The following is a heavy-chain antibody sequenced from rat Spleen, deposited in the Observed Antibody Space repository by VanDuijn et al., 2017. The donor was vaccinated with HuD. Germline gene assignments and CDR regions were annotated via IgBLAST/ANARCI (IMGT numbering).Heavy chain of an antibody. CDR2: ITNAAGKV. CDR1: GFTFNYYW. J-gene: IGHJ3*01. CDR3: ATLDYSTYVPFAY. V-gene: IGHV5-31*01. D-gene: IGHD1-2*01. Sequence: EVQLVESGGGLVLPGRSLKLSCVTSGFTFNYYWMTWIRQAPGKGLEWVASITNAAGKVYYPDSVKGRFTISRDTAQNILYLQMDSLRSEDTATYYCATLDYSTYVPFAYWGQGTLVTVSS.